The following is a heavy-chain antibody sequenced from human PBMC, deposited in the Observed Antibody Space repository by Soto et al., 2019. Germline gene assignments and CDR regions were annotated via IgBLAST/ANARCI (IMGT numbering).Heavy chain of an antibody. D-gene: IGHD5-18*01. J-gene: IGHJ4*02. CDR3: ARGLPLSGNFWHGYSYSDS. CDR2: INHSGGS. CDR1: GGSFSGYY. Sequence: PSETLSLTCAVSGGSFSGYYWSWIRQSPGKGLEWIGDINHSGGSNYNPSLKSRVTLSGDTPRSQFSLRLSSVTAADTAVYYCARGLPLSGNFWHGYSYSDSWGLGTLVTVSS. V-gene: IGHV4-34*01.